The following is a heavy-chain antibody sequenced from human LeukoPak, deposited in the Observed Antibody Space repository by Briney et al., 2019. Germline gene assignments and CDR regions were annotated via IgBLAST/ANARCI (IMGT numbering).Heavy chain of an antibody. J-gene: IGHJ5*02. CDR2: IYYSGST. CDR3: ARHYYDSSGQPPNWFDP. CDR1: GGSISSSSYY. D-gene: IGHD3-22*01. Sequence: SETLSLTCTVSGGSISSSSYYWGWIRQPPGKGLEWIGYIYYSGSTNYNPSLKSRVTISVDTSKNQFSLKLSSVTAADTAVYYCARHYYDSSGQPPNWFDPWGQGTLVTVSS. V-gene: IGHV4-61*05.